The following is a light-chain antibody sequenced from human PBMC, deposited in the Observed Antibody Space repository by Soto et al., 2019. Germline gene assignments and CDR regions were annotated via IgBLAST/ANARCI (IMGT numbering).Light chain of an antibody. CDR1: QNILFANNKKNY. J-gene: IGKJ4*01. Sequence: DIVMTQSPDSLAVSLGERATINCKSSQNILFANNKKNYLAWYQQKPGQPPKVLFYWASTRESGVPDRFSGSGSGTDFTLTISGLQAGDVAVYYCQQYYSTLAPTFGGGTKVEIK. CDR3: QQYYSTLAPT. CDR2: WAS. V-gene: IGKV4-1*01.